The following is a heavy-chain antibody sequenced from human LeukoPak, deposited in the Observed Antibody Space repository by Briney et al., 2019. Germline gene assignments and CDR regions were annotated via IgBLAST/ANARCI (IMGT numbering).Heavy chain of an antibody. V-gene: IGHV3-23*01. J-gene: IGHJ5*02. CDR3: AKTRSSYDILTGYFPDWFDP. Sequence: GGSLRLSCAASGFTFSSYAMSWVRQAPGKGLEWVSAISGSGGSTYYADSVKGRFTISRDNSKNTLYLQMNSLRAEDTAVYYCAKTRSSYDILTGYFPDWFDPWGQGTLVTVSS. D-gene: IGHD3-9*01. CDR2: ISGSGGST. CDR1: GFTFSSYA.